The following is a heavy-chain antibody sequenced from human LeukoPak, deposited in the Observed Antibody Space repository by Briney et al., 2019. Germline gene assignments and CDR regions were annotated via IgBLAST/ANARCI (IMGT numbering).Heavy chain of an antibody. V-gene: IGHV1-8*03. Sequence: ASVKVSCKASGYTFTSYDINWVRQATGQGLEWMGWMNPNSGNTGYAQKFQGRVTITRNTSISTAYMELSSLRSEDTAVYYCASPVTTGTGDAFDIWGQGTMVTVSS. J-gene: IGHJ3*02. CDR1: GYTFTSYD. CDR3: ASPVTTGTGDAFDI. CDR2: MNPNSGNT. D-gene: IGHD4-17*01.